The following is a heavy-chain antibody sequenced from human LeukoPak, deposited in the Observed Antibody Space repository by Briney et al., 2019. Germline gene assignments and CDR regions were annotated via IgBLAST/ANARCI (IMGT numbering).Heavy chain of an antibody. CDR3: ARPLHGGSGRNPHY. J-gene: IGHJ4*02. CDR1: GGSFSGYY. V-gene: IGHV4-34*01. Sequence: PSETLSLTCAVYGGSFSGYYWSWIRQPPGKGLEWIGEINHSGSTNYDPSLKSRVTISVDTSKNQFSLKLSSVTAADTAVYYCARPLHGGSGRNPHYWGQGTLVTVSS. D-gene: IGHD3-10*01. CDR2: INHSGST.